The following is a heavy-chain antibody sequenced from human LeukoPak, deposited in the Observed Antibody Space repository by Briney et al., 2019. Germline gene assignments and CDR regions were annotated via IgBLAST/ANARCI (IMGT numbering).Heavy chain of an antibody. Sequence: SETLSLTCTVSGYSISSGYHWGWIRQPPGKGLEWIGSIYHSGSTYYNPSLKSRVTISVDTSKNQFSLKLRSVTAADTAVYYCARVVQSTDSSGFYLPEYFQHWGQGTLVTVSS. J-gene: IGHJ1*01. CDR2: IYHSGST. CDR3: ARVVQSTDSSGFYLPEYFQH. V-gene: IGHV4-38-2*02. CDR1: GYSISSGYH. D-gene: IGHD3-22*01.